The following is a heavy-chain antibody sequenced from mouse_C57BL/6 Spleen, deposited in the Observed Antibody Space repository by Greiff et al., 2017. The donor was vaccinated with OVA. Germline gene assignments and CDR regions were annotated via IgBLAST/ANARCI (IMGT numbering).Heavy chain of an antibody. CDR3: ARDRDGSSYAMDY. D-gene: IGHD1-1*01. CDR1: GFTFSSYA. J-gene: IGHJ4*01. V-gene: IGHV5-4*01. CDR2: ISDGGSYT. Sequence: EVQLVESGGGLVKPGGSLKLSCAASGFTFSSYAMSWVRQTPEKRLEWVATISDGGSYTYYPDNVKGRFTISRDNAKNNLYLQMSHLKSEDTAMYYCARDRDGSSYAMDYWGQGTSVTVSS.